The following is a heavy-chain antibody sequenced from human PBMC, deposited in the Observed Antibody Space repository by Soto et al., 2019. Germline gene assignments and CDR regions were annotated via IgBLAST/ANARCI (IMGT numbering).Heavy chain of an antibody. Sequence: LETLSLTCTVSGGSVSSGIDYWSWIGHPPGKGLEWIGYIYYSGSTNYNPSLKSRVTISVDTSKNQFSLKLSSVTAADTAVYYCARDSGVVRYYYYYGMDVWGQGTTVTVSS. V-gene: IGHV4-61*01. J-gene: IGHJ6*02. CDR2: IYYSGST. CDR1: GGSVSSGIDY. D-gene: IGHD3-3*01. CDR3: ARDSGVVRYYYYYGMDV.